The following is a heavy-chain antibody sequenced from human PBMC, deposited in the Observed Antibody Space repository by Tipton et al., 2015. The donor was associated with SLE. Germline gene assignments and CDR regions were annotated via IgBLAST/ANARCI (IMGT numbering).Heavy chain of an antibody. CDR1: GYSITSGDY. D-gene: IGHD6-13*01. Sequence: LRLSCAVSGYSITSGDYWGWIRQPPGKGLEWVGSLYHRGSTYYNPSLKSRVTTSTDTSKNEIYLKLTSVTATDTAVYFCARGPYDSTWRNGWFDPWGQGTLVTVSS. CDR3: ARGPYDSTWRNGWFDP. V-gene: IGHV4-38-2*01. J-gene: IGHJ5*02. CDR2: LYHRGST.